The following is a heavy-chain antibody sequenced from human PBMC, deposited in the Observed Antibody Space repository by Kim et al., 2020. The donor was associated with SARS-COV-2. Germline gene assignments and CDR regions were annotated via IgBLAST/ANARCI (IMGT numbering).Heavy chain of an antibody. V-gene: IGHV3-23*01. CDR1: GFTFSYYG. J-gene: IGHJ4*02. CDR2: IGESGTFT. CDR3: ARREGLSGYPYIYF. D-gene: IGHD3-3*01. Sequence: GGSLRLSCTASGFTFSYYGMNWVRQAPGKGLEWVSLIGESGTFTLYADSVKGRFTISIDNSNNKVYLQMNSLKAEDTAVYYCARREGLSGYPYIYFCGQGTLVTVYS.